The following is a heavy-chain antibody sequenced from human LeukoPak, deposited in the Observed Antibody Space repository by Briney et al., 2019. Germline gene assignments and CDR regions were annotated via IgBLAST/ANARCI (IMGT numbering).Heavy chain of an antibody. V-gene: IGHV3-15*01. Sequence: GGSLRLSCAASGFTFSNAWMSWVRQALGKGLEWVGRIKSKTDGGTTDYAAPVKGRFTISRDDSKNTLYLQMNSLKTEDTAVYYCTTRRVAVATYFDYWGQGTLVTVSS. D-gene: IGHD6-19*01. CDR1: GFTFSNAW. J-gene: IGHJ4*02. CDR3: TTRRVAVATYFDY. CDR2: IKSKTDGGTT.